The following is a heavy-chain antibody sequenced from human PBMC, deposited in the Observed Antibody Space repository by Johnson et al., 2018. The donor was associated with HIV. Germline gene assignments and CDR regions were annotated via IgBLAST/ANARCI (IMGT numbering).Heavy chain of an antibody. V-gene: IGHV3-7*02. Sequence: VQLVESGGGLVQPGGSLRLSCAVSGFTFDNFWMAWVRQAPGKGLEWVANINQDGSETYYVGSVKGRFTISRDNAKMSLYLQMNNLSAEDTAVYYCARGQLVLDAFDIWGQGTMVTVSS. D-gene: IGHD6-6*01. J-gene: IGHJ3*02. CDR2: INQDGSET. CDR1: GFTFDNFW. CDR3: ARGQLVLDAFDI.